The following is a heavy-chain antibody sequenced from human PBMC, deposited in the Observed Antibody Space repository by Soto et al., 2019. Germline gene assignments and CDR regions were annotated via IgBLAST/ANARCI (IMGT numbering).Heavy chain of an antibody. CDR3: ARWRCTNGVCYPSGYYYYYMDV. CDR2: IYYSGST. V-gene: IGHV4-31*03. J-gene: IGHJ6*03. CDR1: GGSISSGGYY. D-gene: IGHD2-8*01. Sequence: PSETLSLTCTVSGGSISSGGYYWSWIRQHPGKGLEWIGYIYYSGSTYYNPSLKSRVTISVDTSKNQFSLKLSSVTAADTAVYYCARWRCTNGVCYPSGYYYYYMDVWGKGTTVTVSS.